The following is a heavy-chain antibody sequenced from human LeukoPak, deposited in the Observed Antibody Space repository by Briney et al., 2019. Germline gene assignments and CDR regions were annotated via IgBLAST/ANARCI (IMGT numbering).Heavy chain of an antibody. V-gene: IGHV3-23*01. CDR1: GFTFSSYA. D-gene: IGHD2-2*01. J-gene: IGHJ4*02. CDR2: ISGSGGST. Sequence: GGSLRLSCAASGFTFSSYAMSWVRQAPGKGLEWDSAISGSGGSTYYADSVKGRFTISRDNSKNTLYLQMNSLRAEDTAVYYCAKVPAVSVVPAAIYWGQGTLVTVSS. CDR3: AKVPAVSVVPAAIY.